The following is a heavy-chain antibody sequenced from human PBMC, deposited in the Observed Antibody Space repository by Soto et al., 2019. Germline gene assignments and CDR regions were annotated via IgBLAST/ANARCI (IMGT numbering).Heavy chain of an antibody. D-gene: IGHD3-10*01. CDR3: VRDRRFGETTYQYGMDV. J-gene: IGHJ6*02. V-gene: IGHV4-61*01. CDR2: IYYSRST. Sequence: QVQLQESGPGLVKPSETLSLTCTVSGGSVTSGSYYWSWIRQPPGKGLEWIGYIYYSRSTSYNPSLKSRVTMSVDTSKNQFSLNLSSVTAADTAVYYCVRDRRFGETTYQYGMDVWGQGTTVTVSS. CDR1: GGSVTSGSYY.